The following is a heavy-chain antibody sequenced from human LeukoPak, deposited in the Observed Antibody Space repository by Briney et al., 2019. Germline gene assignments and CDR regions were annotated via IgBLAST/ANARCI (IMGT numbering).Heavy chain of an antibody. V-gene: IGHV4-59*01. CDR3: ARGGNYYDSSGYWL. J-gene: IGHJ4*02. Sequence: SETLSLTCTVSGGSISSYYWSWIRQPPGKGLEWIGYIYYSGSTNYNPSLKSRVTISVGTSENQFSLKLSSVTAADTAVYYCARGGNYYDSSGYWLWGQGTLVTVSS. CDR1: GGSISSYY. CDR2: IYYSGST. D-gene: IGHD3-22*01.